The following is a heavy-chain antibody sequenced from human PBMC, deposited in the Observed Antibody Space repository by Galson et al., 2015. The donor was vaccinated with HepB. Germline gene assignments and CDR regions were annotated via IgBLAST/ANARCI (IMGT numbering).Heavy chain of an antibody. V-gene: IGHV1-69*13. J-gene: IGHJ4*02. Sequence: SVKVSCKASGGTCSSYAISWVRQAPGQGLEWMGGIIPIFGTANYAQKFQGRVTITADESTSTAYMELSSLRSEDTAVYYCATIPEGYYDSSGYYDYWGQGTLVTVSS. CDR3: ATIPEGYYDSSGYYDY. CDR2: IIPIFGTA. D-gene: IGHD3-22*01. CDR1: GGTCSSYA.